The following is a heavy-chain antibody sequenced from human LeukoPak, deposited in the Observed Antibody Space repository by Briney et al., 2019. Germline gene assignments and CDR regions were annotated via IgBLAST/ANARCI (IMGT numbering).Heavy chain of an antibody. J-gene: IGHJ4*02. D-gene: IGHD3-10*01. Sequence: GGSLRLSCAASGFTFSTYAMSWVRQPPGKGLEWVATISGGAGGTYYADSVKGRFTISRDNSKNTLYLQMNSLRAEDTAVYYCAKGFITSEGFDYWGQGALVTVSS. V-gene: IGHV3-23*01. CDR3: AKGFITSEGFDY. CDR2: ISGGAGGT. CDR1: GFTFSTYA.